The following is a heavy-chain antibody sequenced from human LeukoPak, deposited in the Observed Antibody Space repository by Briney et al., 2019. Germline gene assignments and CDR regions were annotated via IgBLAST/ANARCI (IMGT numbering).Heavy chain of an antibody. D-gene: IGHD2-15*01. V-gene: IGHV4-39*01. CDR3: ARHSDIVVVVAASDDAFDI. CDR1: GGSISSSSYY. Sequence: PSETLSLTCTVSGGSISSSSYYWGWIRQPPGKGLEWIGSIYYSGSTYYNPSLKSRVTISVDTSKNQFSLKLSSVTAADTAVYYCARHSDIVVVVAASDDAFDIWGQGTMVTVSS. J-gene: IGHJ3*02. CDR2: IYYSGST.